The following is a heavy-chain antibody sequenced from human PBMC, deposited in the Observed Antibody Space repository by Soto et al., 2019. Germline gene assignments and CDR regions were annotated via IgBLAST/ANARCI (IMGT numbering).Heavy chain of an antibody. CDR2: INHSGST. V-gene: IGHV4-34*01. D-gene: IGHD3-10*01. CDR1: GGSFSGYY. J-gene: IGHJ4*02. CDR3: ARVGITMVRGVRTRFDY. Sequence: QVQLQQWGAGLLKPSETLSLTCAVYGGSFSGYYWSWIRQPPGKGLEWIGEINHSGSTNYNPSRKSRATISVDTSKNQLSLRLSSVTAADTAVYYCARVGITMVRGVRTRFDYWGQGTLVTVSS.